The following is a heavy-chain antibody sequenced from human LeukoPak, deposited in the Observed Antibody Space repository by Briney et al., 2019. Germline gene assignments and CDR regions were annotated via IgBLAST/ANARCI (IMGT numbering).Heavy chain of an antibody. CDR2: IIWSGSST. J-gene: IGHJ3*01. V-gene: IGHV3-20*01. CDR1: RFTLEDYA. D-gene: IGHD2-15*01. CDR3: ARGVSASDPSGVDAFDL. Sequence: GGSLTLSCAASRFTLEDYAMSWVRNTPEKGLEWVAGIIWSGSSTGYADSVKRRFTVSRDNAKNSLSLEMSSLRVEDTPLYHCARGVSASDPSGVDAFDLWGEGSLLTLSS.